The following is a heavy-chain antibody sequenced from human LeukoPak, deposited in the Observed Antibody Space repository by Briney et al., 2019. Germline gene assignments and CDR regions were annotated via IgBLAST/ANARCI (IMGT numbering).Heavy chain of an antibody. CDR1: GFTFSNAW. J-gene: IGHJ4*02. CDR2: IKSKADGGTT. D-gene: IGHD1-26*01. CDR3: TTFTWALRDY. V-gene: IGHV3-15*01. Sequence: GGSRRLSCAASGFTFSNAWMSWVRQAPRKGLEWVGRIKSKADGGTTDYAAPVKGRFTISRDESKNTLYLQMNSLKTEDTAVYYCTTFTWALRDYWGQGTLVTVSS.